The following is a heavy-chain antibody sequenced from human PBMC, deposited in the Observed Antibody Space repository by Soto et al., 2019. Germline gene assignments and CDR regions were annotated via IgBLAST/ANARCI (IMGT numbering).Heavy chain of an antibody. CDR3: ARGDSSGWYSY. CDR2: INHSGST. D-gene: IGHD6-19*01. J-gene: IGHJ4*02. CDR1: GGCFSGYY. Sequence: SETLSLTCAVYGGCFSGYYWSWIRQPPGKGLEWIGEINHSGSTNYNPSLKSRVTISVDTSKNQFSLKLSSVTAADTAVYYCARGDSSGWYSYWGQGTLVTVSS. V-gene: IGHV4-34*01.